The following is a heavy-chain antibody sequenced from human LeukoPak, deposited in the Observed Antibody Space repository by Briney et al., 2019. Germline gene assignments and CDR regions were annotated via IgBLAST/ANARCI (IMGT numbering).Heavy chain of an antibody. J-gene: IGHJ5*01. Sequence: GGSLRLSCAASGFTFSDYGIHWVRQAPGKGLEWLAVTWYDGTNKYYGDSVKGRFTISRDNSKNTLYLQMNSLRAEDTAVYYCAKDRGSYSTTADSWGQGTLVTVSS. CDR2: TWYDGTNK. CDR3: AKDRGSYSTTADS. CDR1: GFTFSDYG. V-gene: IGHV3-33*06. D-gene: IGHD1-26*01.